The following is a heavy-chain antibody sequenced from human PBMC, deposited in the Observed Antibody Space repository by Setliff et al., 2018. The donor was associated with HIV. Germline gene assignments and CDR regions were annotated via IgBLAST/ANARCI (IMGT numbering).Heavy chain of an antibody. CDR2: VFYSGST. D-gene: IGHD5-12*01. CDR3: ARDSRWLQFPYFDS. V-gene: IGHV4-39*07. Sequence: SETLSLTCTVSGASIDSGFHYWGWIRQSPGKGLEWLGSVFYSGSTYDNPSLKSRVTISVDTSKNQFSLKLSSVTAADTAVYYCARDSRWLQFPYFDSWGQGTPVTVSS. CDR1: GASIDSGFHY. J-gene: IGHJ4*01.